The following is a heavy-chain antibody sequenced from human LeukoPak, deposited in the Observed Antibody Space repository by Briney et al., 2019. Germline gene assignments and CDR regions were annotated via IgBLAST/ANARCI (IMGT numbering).Heavy chain of an antibody. V-gene: IGHV4-39*01. CDR3: ASLPYYYDSSGYYPWYFDY. J-gene: IGHJ4*02. CDR2: IYYSGST. D-gene: IGHD3-22*01. CDR1: GGSISSSSYY. Sequence: SETLSLTCTVSGGSISSSSYYWGWIRQPPGKELEWIGSIYYSGSTYYNPSLKSRVTISVDTSKNQFSLKLSSVTAADTAVYYCASLPYYYDSSGYYPWYFDYWGQGTLVTVSS.